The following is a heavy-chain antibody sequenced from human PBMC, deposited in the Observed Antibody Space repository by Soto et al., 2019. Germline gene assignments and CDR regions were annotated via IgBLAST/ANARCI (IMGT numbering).Heavy chain of an antibody. D-gene: IGHD4-17*01. J-gene: IGHJ4*02. CDR3: AKNYYGDQHWFDY. Sequence: EVQLVESGGGLVKPGGSLRLSCAASGFTFSSYSMNWVRQAPGKGLEWVSSISSSSYIYYADSVKGRFTISRDNAKNSLYLQMNSLRAEDTAVYYCAKNYYGDQHWFDYWGQGTLVTVSS. CDR2: ISSSSYI. V-gene: IGHV3-21*01. CDR1: GFTFSSYS.